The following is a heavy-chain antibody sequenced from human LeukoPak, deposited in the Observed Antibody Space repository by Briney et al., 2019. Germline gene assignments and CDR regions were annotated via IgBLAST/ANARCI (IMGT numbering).Heavy chain of an antibody. CDR3: AKMKGHPLPKYYMDV. CDR2: ISGSGDNT. CDR1: GITLSNYA. Sequence: GGSLRLSCVVSGITLSNYAMSWVRQAPGKGLEWVSGISGSGDNTLYADSVKGRFTISRDNSKNTLYLEMNSLRAEDTAIYYCAKMKGHPLPKYYMDVWGQGTTVTVSS. D-gene: IGHD1-26*01. V-gene: IGHV3-23*01. J-gene: IGHJ6*01.